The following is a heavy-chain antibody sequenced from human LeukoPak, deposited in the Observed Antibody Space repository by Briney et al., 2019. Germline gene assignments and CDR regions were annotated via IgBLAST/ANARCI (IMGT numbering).Heavy chain of an antibody. D-gene: IGHD3-22*01. Sequence: GGSLTLSCAASGFTFGDYSMSWIRQAPGKGLEWISYVGGGGSGTYYVDSVKGRFTISRDNAKKSLFLQMNSLRAEDTAVYYCVRDSSGSFWGQGTLVTVSS. CDR3: VRDSSGSF. V-gene: IGHV3-11*04. CDR1: GFTFGDYS. J-gene: IGHJ4*02. CDR2: VGGGGSGT.